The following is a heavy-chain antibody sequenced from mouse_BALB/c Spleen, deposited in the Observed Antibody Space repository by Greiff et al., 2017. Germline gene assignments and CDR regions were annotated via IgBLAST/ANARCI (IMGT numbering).Heavy chain of an antibody. CDR3: ARSYYYYGSSREIYYAMDY. D-gene: IGHD1-1*01. Sequence: QVQLQQSGAELARPGASVKMSCKASGYTFTSYTMHWVKQRPGQGLEWIGYINPSSGYTNYNQKFKDKATLTADKSSSTAYMQLSSLTSEDSAVYYCARSYYYYGSSREIYYAMDYWGQGTSVTVSS. CDR2: INPSSGYT. V-gene: IGHV1-4*01. CDR1: GYTFTSYT. J-gene: IGHJ4*01.